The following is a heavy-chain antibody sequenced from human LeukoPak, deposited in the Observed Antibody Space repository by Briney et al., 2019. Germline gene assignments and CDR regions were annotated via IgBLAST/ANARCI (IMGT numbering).Heavy chain of an antibody. D-gene: IGHD2-2*01. Sequence: SVKVSCKASGFTFTSSAMQWVRQARGQRLEWIGWIVVGSGNTNYAQKFQERVTITRDMSTSTAYMELSSLRSEDTAVYYCARSLEYQLPFDYWGQGTLVTVSS. CDR1: GFTFTSSA. J-gene: IGHJ4*02. V-gene: IGHV1-58*02. CDR2: IVVGSGNT. CDR3: ARSLEYQLPFDY.